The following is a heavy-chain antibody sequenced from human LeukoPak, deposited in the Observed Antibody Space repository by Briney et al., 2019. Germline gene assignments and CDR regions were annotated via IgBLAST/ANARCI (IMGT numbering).Heavy chain of an antibody. CDR1: GFTFSRYD. V-gene: IGHV3-13*04. D-gene: IGHD3-16*01. CDR2: IGTGGNT. Sequence: GGSLRLSCAASGFTFSRYDMRWVRQATGKGLEWISSIGTGGNTYYIGSVKGRFTISRENAKSSLYLRMNSLSAGDTAVYYCVRGGEIGFDSWGQGTLVTVSS. CDR3: VRGGEIGFDS. J-gene: IGHJ5*01.